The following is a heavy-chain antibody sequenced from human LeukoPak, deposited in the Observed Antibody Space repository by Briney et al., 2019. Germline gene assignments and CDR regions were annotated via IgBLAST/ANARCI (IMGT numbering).Heavy chain of an antibody. D-gene: IGHD3-3*01. Sequence: SETLSLTCTVSGGSISSYYWSWIRQPPGKGLEWIGHIYYSGSTNYNPSLKSRVTISVDTSKNQFSLKLSSVTAADTAVYYCARGRFLEWAFFDYWGQGTLVTVSS. CDR1: GGSISSYY. CDR3: ARGRFLEWAFFDY. CDR2: IYYSGST. J-gene: IGHJ4*02. V-gene: IGHV4-59*01.